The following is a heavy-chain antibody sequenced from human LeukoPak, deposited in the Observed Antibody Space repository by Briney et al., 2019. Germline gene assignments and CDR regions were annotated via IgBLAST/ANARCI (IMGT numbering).Heavy chain of an antibody. Sequence: GASVKVSCKASGYTFTGYYMHWVRQAPGQGLEWMGGIIPIFGTANYAQKFQGRVTITADESTSTAYMELSSLRSEDTAVYYCATGTTRSFFYRWGQGTLVTVSS. CDR2: IIPIFGTA. V-gene: IGHV1-69*13. CDR3: ATGTTRSFFYR. CDR1: GYTFTGYY. D-gene: IGHD1-7*01. J-gene: IGHJ4*02.